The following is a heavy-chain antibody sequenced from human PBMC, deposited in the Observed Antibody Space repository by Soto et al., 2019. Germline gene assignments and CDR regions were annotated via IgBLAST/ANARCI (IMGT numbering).Heavy chain of an antibody. D-gene: IGHD3-10*01. J-gene: IGHJ4*02. V-gene: IGHV4-30-2*01. CDR2: VFHSGST. CDR1: GGSISSGGYS. CDR3: ASGSYCAGSDH. Sequence: QLQLQESGSGLVKPSQTLSLTCAVSGGSISSGGYSWSWNRQPPGKGLEWIGYVFHSGSTYYSPSLQSRVTISIDGSKNQFYLELASVTAADTAVYYCASGSYCAGSDHWGQGILVTVSS.